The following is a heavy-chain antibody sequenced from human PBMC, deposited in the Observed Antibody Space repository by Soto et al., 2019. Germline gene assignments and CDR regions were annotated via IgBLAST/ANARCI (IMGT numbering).Heavy chain of an antibody. CDR1: GFTFSSYA. D-gene: IGHD4-17*01. CDR2: ISGSGGST. V-gene: IGHV3-23*01. Sequence: LRLSCAASGFTFSSYAMSWVRQAPGKGLEWVSAISGSGGSTYYADSVKGRFTISRDNSKNTLYLQMNSLRAEDTAVYYCAKDREYGDFFDYWGQGTLVTVSS. CDR3: AKDREYGDFFDY. J-gene: IGHJ4*02.